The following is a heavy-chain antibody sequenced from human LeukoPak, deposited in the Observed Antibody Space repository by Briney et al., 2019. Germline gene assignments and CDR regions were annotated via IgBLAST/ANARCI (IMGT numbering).Heavy chain of an antibody. Sequence: GGSLRLSCAASGFTFSSYGMSWVRQAPGKGLEWVSAISGSGGSTYYADSVKGRFTISRDNSKNTLYLQMNSLRAEDTAVYYCAKDDSSGYQAFDIWSQGTMVTVSS. D-gene: IGHD3-22*01. CDR3: AKDDSSGYQAFDI. CDR1: GFTFSSYG. V-gene: IGHV3-23*01. J-gene: IGHJ3*02. CDR2: ISGSGGST.